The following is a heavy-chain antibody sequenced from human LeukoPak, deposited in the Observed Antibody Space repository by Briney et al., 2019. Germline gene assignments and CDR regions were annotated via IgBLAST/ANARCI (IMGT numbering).Heavy chain of an antibody. J-gene: IGHJ4*02. V-gene: IGHV1-2*02. CDR2: INPSSGGT. D-gene: IGHD1-26*01. CDR3: ATTIPRIVGASPFDY. Sequence: ASVKVSCKASGYTFTGYYINWVRQAHGQGLEWMGWINPSSGGTNYAQKFQGRVKITRDTSSSTAYMELSRLRSDDTAVYYCATTIPRIVGASPFDYWGQGTLVTVSS. CDR1: GYTFTGYY.